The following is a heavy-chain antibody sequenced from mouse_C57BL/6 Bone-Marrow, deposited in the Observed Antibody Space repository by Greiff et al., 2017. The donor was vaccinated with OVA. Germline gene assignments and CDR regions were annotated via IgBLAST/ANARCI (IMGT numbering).Heavy chain of an antibody. D-gene: IGHD1-1*01. CDR1: GFTFSSYA. CDR2: ISDGGSYT. CDR3: ARGDYYGSSYAYYFDY. Sequence: EVQLVESGGGLVKPGGSLKLSCAASGFTFSSYAMSWVRQTPEKRLEWVATISDGGSYTYYPDNVQGRFTISRDNAKNNLYLQMSHLKSEDTAMYYCARGDYYGSSYAYYFDYWGQGTTLTVSS. J-gene: IGHJ2*01. V-gene: IGHV5-4*01.